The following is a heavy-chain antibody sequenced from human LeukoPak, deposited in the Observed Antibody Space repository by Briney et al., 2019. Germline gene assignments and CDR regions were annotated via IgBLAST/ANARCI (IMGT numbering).Heavy chain of an antibody. CDR2: IYYSGST. CDR3: ARIMNIAAAGKYFQH. Sequence: PSETLSLTCTVSGGSISSGDYYWSWIRQPPGKGLEWIGHIYYSGSTYYNPSLKSRVTISVDTSKNQFSLKLSSVTAADTAVYYCARIMNIAAAGKYFQHWGQGTLVTVSS. D-gene: IGHD6-13*01. V-gene: IGHV4-30-4*01. CDR1: GGSISSGDYY. J-gene: IGHJ1*01.